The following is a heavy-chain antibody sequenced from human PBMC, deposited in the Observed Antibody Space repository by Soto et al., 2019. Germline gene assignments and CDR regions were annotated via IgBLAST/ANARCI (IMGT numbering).Heavy chain of an antibody. J-gene: IGHJ4*02. CDR1: GFTFSSYS. CDR2: ISSSSSTI. V-gene: IGHV3-48*01. D-gene: IGHD2-2*01. CDR3: ARDPRYCSSTSCSHGDY. Sequence: EVQLVESGGGLVQPGGSLRLSCAASGFTFSSYSMNWVRQAPGKGLEWVSYISSSSSTIYYADSVKGRFTISRDNAKNSLYLQMNSLRAEDTAVYYCARDPRYCSSTSCSHGDYWGQGTLVTVSS.